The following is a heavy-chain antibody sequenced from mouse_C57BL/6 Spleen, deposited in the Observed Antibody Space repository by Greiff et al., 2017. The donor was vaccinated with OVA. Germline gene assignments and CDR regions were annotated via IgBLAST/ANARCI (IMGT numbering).Heavy chain of an antibody. CDR2: INYDGSST. Sequence: EVQVVESEGGLVQPGSSMKLSCTASGFTFSDYYMAWVRQVPEKGLEWVANINYDGSSTYYLDSLKSRFIISRDNAKNILYLQMSSLKSEDTATYYCARVYYSNHFDYWGQGTTLTVSS. J-gene: IGHJ2*01. CDR3: ARVYYSNHFDY. V-gene: IGHV5-16*01. D-gene: IGHD2-5*01. CDR1: GFTFSDYY.